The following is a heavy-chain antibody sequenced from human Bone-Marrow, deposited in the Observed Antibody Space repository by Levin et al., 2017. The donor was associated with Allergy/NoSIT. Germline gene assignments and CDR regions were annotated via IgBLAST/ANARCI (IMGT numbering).Heavy chain of an antibody. CDR2: TRYDETDK. CDR1: GFDFISYG. J-gene: IGHJ4*02. Sequence: SCVASGFDFISYGMHWVRQAPGKGLEWVASTRYDETDKKSADSVKGRVTISRDNSKNTLFLQMNSLRAEDTAVYYCARDRQRFCGGDCYFDFWGQGTLVIVSS. D-gene: IGHD2-21*02. V-gene: IGHV3-33*01. CDR3: ARDRQRFCGGDCYFDF.